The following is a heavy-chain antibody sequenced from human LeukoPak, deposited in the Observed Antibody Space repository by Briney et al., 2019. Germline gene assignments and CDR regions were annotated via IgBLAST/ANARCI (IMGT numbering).Heavy chain of an antibody. D-gene: IGHD5-18*01. CDR1: GFTFSNYS. V-gene: IGHV3-7*03. CDR3: ARGWIPLWPFDY. J-gene: IGHJ4*02. Sequence: PGGSLRLSCAASGFTFSNYSMSWVRQAPGKGLEWVANINQDGSEKYFVDSVKGRFTISRDNAKNSLYLQMNSLRAEDTAVYYCARGWIPLWPFDYWGQGTLVTVSS. CDR2: INQDGSEK.